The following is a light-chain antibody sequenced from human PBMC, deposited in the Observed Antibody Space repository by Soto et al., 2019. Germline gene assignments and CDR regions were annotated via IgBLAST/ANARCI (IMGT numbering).Light chain of an antibody. Sequence: IVLTQSPATLSLSPGERATLSCRASQTVSSSLAWYQQKPGQAPRLLIYEASNRATGIPARFSGSGSGADFTLTISSLEPEDVAVYYCQQYNDWPPWTFGQGTKVDIK. CDR3: QQYNDWPPWT. CDR1: QTVSSS. V-gene: IGKV3-11*01. J-gene: IGKJ1*01. CDR2: EAS.